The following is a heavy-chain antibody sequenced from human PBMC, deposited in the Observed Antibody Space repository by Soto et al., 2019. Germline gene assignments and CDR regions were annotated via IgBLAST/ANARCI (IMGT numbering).Heavy chain of an antibody. D-gene: IGHD1-26*01. CDR3: AKGGAIVAAGTRVYRYTAMDV. Sequence: QVQLVQSGTEVKRPGDSVKVSCKASGYTFTGYYVHWVRQAPGQGLERMGWINPNSGDTYLAQRFQGRVTMNRDTSIGTAYMELRGLTSDDTAEYYCAKGGAIVAAGTRVYRYTAMDVWGQGTTVTVSS. CDR2: INPNSGDT. V-gene: IGHV1-2*02. J-gene: IGHJ6*02. CDR1: GYTFTGYY.